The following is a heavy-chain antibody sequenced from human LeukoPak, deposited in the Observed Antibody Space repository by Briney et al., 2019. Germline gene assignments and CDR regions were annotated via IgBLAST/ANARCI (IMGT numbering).Heavy chain of an antibody. CDR3: ARDPRYSSSSPDYIDY. D-gene: IGHD6-6*01. J-gene: IGHJ4*02. V-gene: IGHV1-2*02. Sequence: ASVKVSCTASGYTFTGYYMDWVRQAPGQGLERMGWINPNSGGTNYAQKFQGRVTMTRDTSISTAYMELSRLRSDDTAVYYCARDPRYSSSSPDYIDYWGQGTLVTVSS. CDR1: GYTFTGYY. CDR2: INPNSGGT.